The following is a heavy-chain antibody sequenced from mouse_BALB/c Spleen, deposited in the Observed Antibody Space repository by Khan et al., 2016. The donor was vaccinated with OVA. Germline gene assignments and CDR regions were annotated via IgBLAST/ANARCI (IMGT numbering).Heavy chain of an antibody. CDR1: GFTFSTYA. CDR3: ARSAYGNFAY. J-gene: IGHJ3*01. Sequence: EVELVESGGGLVKPGGSLKLSCAASGFTFSTYAMSWVRQTPERRLEWVATVNSDGDYTFYPDNVKGRFTISRDNAKNTLYLQLSSLKSEDTAMYYYARSAYGNFAYWGQGTLVTVSA. V-gene: IGHV5-9-3*01. CDR2: VNSDGDYT. D-gene: IGHD2-1*01.